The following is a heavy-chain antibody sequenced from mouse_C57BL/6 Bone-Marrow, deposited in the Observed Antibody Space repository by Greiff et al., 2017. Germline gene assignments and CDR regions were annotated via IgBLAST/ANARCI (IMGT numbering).Heavy chain of an antibody. CDR2: VQGLDWIG. Sequence: QVQLQQSGPELARPWASVKISCQAFYTFSRRVHFAIRDTNYWMQWVKQRPVQGLDWIGAIYPGNGDTSYIQKIKGKGTLTADKSSSTAYMQLSSLTSENSAVYNNAYIVTTPYYIDYWGQGTTLTVSS. CDR1: YTFSRRVH. D-gene: IGHD2-13*01. J-gene: IGHJ2*01. V-gene: IGHV1-87*01. CDR3: SENSAVYNNAYIVTTPYYIDY.